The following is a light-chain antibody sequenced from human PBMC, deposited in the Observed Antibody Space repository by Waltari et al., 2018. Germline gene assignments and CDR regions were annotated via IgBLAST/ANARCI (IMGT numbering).Light chain of an antibody. CDR2: LNSDGSH. J-gene: IGLJ3*02. CDR1: SGHSSYA. V-gene: IGLV4-69*01. CDR3: QTWGTGTLV. Sequence: QLVLTQSPSASASLGASVKLTCTLSSGHSSYAIAWHQQQPEKGPRYLMKLNSDGSHSKGDGITDRFSGSSSGAERYLTISSLQSEDEADYYCQTWGTGTLVFGGGTKLTVL.